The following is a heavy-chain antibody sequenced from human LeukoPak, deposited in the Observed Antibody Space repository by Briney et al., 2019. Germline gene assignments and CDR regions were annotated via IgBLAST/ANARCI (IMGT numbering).Heavy chain of an antibody. V-gene: IGHV3-21*04. CDR1: GFTFSSYS. D-gene: IGHD3-10*01. J-gene: IGHJ4*02. Sequence: PGGSLRLSCAASGFTFSSYSMNWVRQAPGKGLEWVSSISSSSSYIYYADSVKGRFTISRDNSKNTLYLQMNSLRAEDTAVYYCAKDDTYYYGSGSAKDYWGQGTLVTVSS. CDR3: AKDDTYYYGSGSAKDY. CDR2: ISSSSSYI.